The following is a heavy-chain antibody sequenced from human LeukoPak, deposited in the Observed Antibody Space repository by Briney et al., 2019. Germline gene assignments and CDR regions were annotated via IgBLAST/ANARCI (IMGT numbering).Heavy chain of an antibody. CDR3: ARTDGDLDY. Sequence: ASVKVSCTTSGYTFTTYGITWVRQAPGQGLEWMGWMNPKSGYTGSAQKFQGRVTMTRTTSISTAYMELSGLTSEDTAVYYCARTDGDLDYWGQGSLVTVSS. J-gene: IGHJ4*02. CDR1: GYTFTTYG. V-gene: IGHV1-8*02. CDR2: MNPKSGYT. D-gene: IGHD4-17*01.